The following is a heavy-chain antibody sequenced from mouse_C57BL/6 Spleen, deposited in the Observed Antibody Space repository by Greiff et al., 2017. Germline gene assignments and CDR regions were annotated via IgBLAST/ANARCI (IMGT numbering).Heavy chain of an antibody. CDR2: ISYDGST. CDR3: AREGPYYGSSYDYFDY. Sequence: EVHLLESGPGLVKPSQSLSLTCSASGYSFTSGYYWNWIRQPPGNKLEWMGHISYDGSTNYNPPLKNRTPITRDTSSNQFFLKLNSGTPEDTATEYCAREGPYYGSSYDYFDYWGQGTTLTVSS. CDR1: GYSFTSGYY. V-gene: IGHV3-6*01. J-gene: IGHJ2*01. D-gene: IGHD1-1*01.